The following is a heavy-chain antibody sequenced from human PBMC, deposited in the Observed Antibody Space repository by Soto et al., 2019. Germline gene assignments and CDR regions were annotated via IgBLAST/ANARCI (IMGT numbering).Heavy chain of an antibody. Sequence: QVQLQQWGAGLLKPSETLSLTCAVYGGSFSGYYWSWIRQPPGKGLEWIGEINHRGSTNYNPSLKSRVPISVDTSKNQLSLKLSSVTAADTAVYYCARLPFSGSYFDYWGQGTLVTVSS. CDR3: ARLPFSGSYFDY. CDR1: GGSFSGYY. J-gene: IGHJ4*02. CDR2: INHRGST. D-gene: IGHD1-26*01. V-gene: IGHV4-34*01.